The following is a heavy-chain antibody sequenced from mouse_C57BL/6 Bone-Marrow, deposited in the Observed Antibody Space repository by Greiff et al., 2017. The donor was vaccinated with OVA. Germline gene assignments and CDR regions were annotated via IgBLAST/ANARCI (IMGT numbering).Heavy chain of an antibody. CDR1: GYTFTSYG. V-gene: IGHV1-81*01. CDR3: ARERVYDGYYGKDY. CDR2: IYPRSGNT. Sequence: QVQLQQSGAELARPGASVKLSCKASGYTFTSYGISWVKQRTGQGLEWIGEIYPRSGNTYYNEKFKGKATLTADKSSSTAYMELRSLTSEDSAVYFCARERVYDGYYGKDYWGQGTTLTVSS. J-gene: IGHJ2*01. D-gene: IGHD2-3*01.